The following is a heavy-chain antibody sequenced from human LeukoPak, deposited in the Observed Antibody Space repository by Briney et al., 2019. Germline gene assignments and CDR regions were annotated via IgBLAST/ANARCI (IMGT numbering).Heavy chain of an antibody. J-gene: IGHJ4*02. D-gene: IGHD1-26*01. CDR2: IYYSGST. V-gene: IGHV4-59*08. Sequence: SETLSLTCTVSGGSISSYYWSWIRQPQGKGLEWIGYIYYSGSTNYNPSLKSRVTISVDTSKNQVSLYLTSVTAADTAMYFCARSFSEKFYFESWGQGTLVTVSS. CDR3: ARSFSEKFYFES. CDR1: GGSISSYY.